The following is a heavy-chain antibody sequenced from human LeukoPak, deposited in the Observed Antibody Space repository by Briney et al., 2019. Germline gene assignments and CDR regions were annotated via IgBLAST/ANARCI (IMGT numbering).Heavy chain of an antibody. D-gene: IGHD3-3*01. V-gene: IGHV3-30*02. CDR1: GFNFSSFG. CDR2: IRYDGSNK. J-gene: IGHJ4*02. CDR3: ANYDFWSNTAAGFDY. Sequence: PWGSLRLSCAGSGFNFSSFGMHWVRQAPGQGREWVAFIRYDGSNKCYADSGKGRFIISRDNSKNTLYLQMNSLRAEDTAVYYCANYDFWSNTAAGFDYWGQGTLVTVSS.